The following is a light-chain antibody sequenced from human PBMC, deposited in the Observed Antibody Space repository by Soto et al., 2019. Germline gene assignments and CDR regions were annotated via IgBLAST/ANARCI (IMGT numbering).Light chain of an antibody. V-gene: IGKV4-1*01. CDR3: QQYCDSLPT. CDR1: QSVLCSGNNENY. J-gene: IGKJ1*01. Sequence: DIVMTQSPDSLAVSLGERATINCKSSQSVLCSGNNENYLTWYQQKPGQPPKLLVYWATIRESGVPDRFSGSGSGTDFTLTISSLQAEDVEIYYCQQYCDSLPTFGKGTKVEIX. CDR2: WAT.